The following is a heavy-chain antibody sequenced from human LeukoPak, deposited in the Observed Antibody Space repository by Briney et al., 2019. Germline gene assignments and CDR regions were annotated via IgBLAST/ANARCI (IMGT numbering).Heavy chain of an antibody. J-gene: IGHJ4*02. V-gene: IGHV6-1*01. CDR1: GDSVSSNSAA. CDR2: TYYRSKWYN. D-gene: IGHD2-21*02. CDR3: ARWGEQAYCGGDCYPWSWGYFDY. Sequence: SQTLSLTCAISGDSVSSNSAAWNWIRQSPSRGLEWLGRTYYRSKWYNDYAVSVKSRITINPDTSKNQFSLQLNSVTPEDTAVYYCARWGEQAYCGGDCYPWSWGYFDYWGQGTLVTVSS.